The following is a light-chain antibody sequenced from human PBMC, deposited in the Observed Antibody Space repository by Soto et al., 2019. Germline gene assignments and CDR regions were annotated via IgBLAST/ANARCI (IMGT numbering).Light chain of an antibody. CDR3: QQYYSTPIT. CDR2: KAS. Sequence: DIQMTQSPSTLSASVGDRVTITCRASQSISSWLAWYQQKPGKAPKLLIYKASTLQSGVPSRFSGSGSGTDFTLTISSLQAEDVAVYYCQQYYSTPITFGQGTRLEIK. V-gene: IGKV1-5*03. J-gene: IGKJ5*01. CDR1: QSISSW.